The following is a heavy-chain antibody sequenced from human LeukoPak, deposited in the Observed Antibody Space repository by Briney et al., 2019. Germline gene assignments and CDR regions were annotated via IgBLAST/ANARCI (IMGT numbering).Heavy chain of an antibody. CDR3: ARDRSGGSGSSTLDY. CDR2: IYYSGST. Sequence: SETLSLTCTVSGGSISSYYWSWIRQPPGKGLEWIGYIYYSGSTNYNPSLKSRVTISVDTSKNQFSLKLSSVTAADTAVYYCARDRSGGSGSSTLDYWGQGTLVTVSS. CDR1: GGSISSYY. D-gene: IGHD3-10*01. J-gene: IGHJ4*02. V-gene: IGHV4-59*01.